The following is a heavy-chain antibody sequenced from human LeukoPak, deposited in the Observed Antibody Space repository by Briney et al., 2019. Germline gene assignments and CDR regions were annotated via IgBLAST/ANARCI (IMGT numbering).Heavy chain of an antibody. V-gene: IGHV4-30-2*01. D-gene: IGHD5-24*01. CDR3: ARGGGDGYNQAQNDAFDI. Sequence: SETLSLTCAVSGGSISSGGYSWSWVRQPPGQGLEWIGYIYHSGSTYYNPSLKSRVTISVDRSKNQFSLKLSSVTAADTAVYYCARGGGDGYNQAQNDAFDIWGQGTMVTVSS. CDR1: GGSISSGGYS. J-gene: IGHJ3*02. CDR2: IYHSGST.